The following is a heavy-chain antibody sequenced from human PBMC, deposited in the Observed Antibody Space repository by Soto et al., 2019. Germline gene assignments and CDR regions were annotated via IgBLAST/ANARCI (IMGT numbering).Heavy chain of an antibody. Sequence: QVQLVQSGGEVRKPGASVKVSCKASGYTFTSHGISWVRQAPGQGLEWMGWISAYNGDTNYAQKLQGRVTVTTDRSTSTDYIELSSLRSEDTAVVYSAPMVPGSYLDYCHYINVFAKGTTVTVSS. CDR2: ISAYNGDT. V-gene: IGHV1-18*01. CDR3: APMVPGSYLDYCHYINV. J-gene: IGHJ6*03. CDR1: GYTFTSHG. D-gene: IGHD3-10*01.